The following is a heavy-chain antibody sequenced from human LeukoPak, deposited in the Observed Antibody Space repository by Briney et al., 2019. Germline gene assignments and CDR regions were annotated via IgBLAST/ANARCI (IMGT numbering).Heavy chain of an antibody. D-gene: IGHD2-15*01. Sequence: GGSLRLSCAASGFNFDDYTMHWVRQAPGKGLEWVSGISWNSGSIGYADSVKGRFTISRDNAKNSLYLQMNSLRAEDTALYYCAKDRSVLGYCSGGSCYPGSFDSWGQGTLVTVSS. CDR2: ISWNSGSI. J-gene: IGHJ4*02. CDR1: GFNFDDYT. CDR3: AKDRSVLGYCSGGSCYPGSFDS. V-gene: IGHV3-9*01.